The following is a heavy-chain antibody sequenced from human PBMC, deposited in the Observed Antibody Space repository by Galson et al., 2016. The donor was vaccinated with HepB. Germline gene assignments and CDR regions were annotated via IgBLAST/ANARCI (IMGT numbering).Heavy chain of an antibody. Sequence: SLRLSCAASGFTFSSYGMHWVRQAPGKGLEWVAVIWSDGSNEYYTDSVKGRFTISRDNSKNTVFLQMKSLRADDTALYHCVQDYNTGWSYFHHWGQGTLVTVSS. V-gene: IGHV3-33*06. CDR1: GFTFSSYG. J-gene: IGHJ4*02. D-gene: IGHD6-19*01. CDR3: VQDYNTGWSYFHH. CDR2: IWSDGSNE.